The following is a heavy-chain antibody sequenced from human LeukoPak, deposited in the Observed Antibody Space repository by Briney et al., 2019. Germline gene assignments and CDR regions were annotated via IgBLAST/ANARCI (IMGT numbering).Heavy chain of an antibody. V-gene: IGHV3-7*01. J-gene: IGHJ4*02. CDR2: IKQDGSEK. D-gene: IGHD4-23*01. CDR1: GFTFSSYW. Sequence: GGSLRLSCVASGFTFSSYWMSWVRQAPGRGLEWVANIKQDGSEKYYVDSVKGRFTISRDNAKNSLYLQMNSLRAEDTAVYYCASFPFRGGNSDLIFFDYWGQGTLVTVSS. CDR3: ASFPFRGGNSDLIFFDY.